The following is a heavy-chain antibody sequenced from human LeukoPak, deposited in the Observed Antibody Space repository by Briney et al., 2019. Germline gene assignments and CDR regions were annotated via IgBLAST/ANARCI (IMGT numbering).Heavy chain of an antibody. J-gene: IGHJ3*02. V-gene: IGHV4-31*03. Sequence: PSQTLSLTCTVSGGSISSGGYYWSWIRQHPGKGLEWIGYIYYSGSTYYNPSLKSRVTISVDTSKNQFSLKLSSVTAADTAVYYCARDSLIAARGAFDIWGQGIMVTVSS. CDR3: ARDSLIAARGAFDI. CDR1: GGSISSGGYY. D-gene: IGHD6-6*01. CDR2: IYYSGST.